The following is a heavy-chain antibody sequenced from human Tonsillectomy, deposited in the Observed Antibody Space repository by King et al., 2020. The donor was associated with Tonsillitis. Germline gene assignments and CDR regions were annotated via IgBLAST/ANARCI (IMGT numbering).Heavy chain of an antibody. CDR1: GGSISSYY. V-gene: IGHV4-59*01. J-gene: IGHJ6*03. CDR2: MYYGGST. D-gene: IGHD3-22*01. CDR3: ARDEYYDSSGQAYYYYMDV. Sequence: VQLQESGPGLVKTSETLSLTCTVSGGSISSYYWNWIRQPPGKGLEWIGIMYYGGSTNYNPSLKSRVTISVDTSKNQFSLKLSSVTAADTAVYYFARDEYYDSSGQAYYYYMDVWGKGTTVTVSS.